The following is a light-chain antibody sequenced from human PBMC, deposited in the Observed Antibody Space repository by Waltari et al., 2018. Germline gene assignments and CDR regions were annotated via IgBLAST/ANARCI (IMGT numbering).Light chain of an antibody. CDR3: ASYAGGDTPYV. Sequence: QSALSQPPSASGSPGQSVPISCPRISSDLGAYDYLPSYQQRPGKAPKVLIYEVNKRPSGVPHRFSGSKSGATASLTVSWLQAEDEADYYCASYAGGDTPYVFGTGTTVTV. CDR1: SSDLGAYDY. J-gene: IGLJ1*01. CDR2: EVN. V-gene: IGLV2-8*01.